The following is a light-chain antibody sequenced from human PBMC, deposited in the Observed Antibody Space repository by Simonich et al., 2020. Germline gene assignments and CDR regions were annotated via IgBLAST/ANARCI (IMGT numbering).Light chain of an antibody. V-gene: IGLV2-14*01. J-gene: IGLJ3*02. CDR2: DVS. CDR1: SSDVGGYNY. CDR3: SSYTSSSFWV. Sequence: QSALTQPASVSGSPGQSLTLSCTGTSSDVGGYNYVSWYQQHPGKAPKLMIYDVSKRPSGVSNRFSGSKSGNTASLTISGLQAEDEADYYCSSYTSSSFWVFGGGTKLTVL.